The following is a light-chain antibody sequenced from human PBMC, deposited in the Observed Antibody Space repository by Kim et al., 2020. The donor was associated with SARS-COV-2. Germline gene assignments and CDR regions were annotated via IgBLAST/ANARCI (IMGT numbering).Light chain of an antibody. CDR2: AAS. Sequence: ASVGDRVTITCRASQGISNNLAWYQQRPGKVPRLLIYAASTLQSEVPSRFSGSGSGTEFTLTISSLQPEDVATYYCQKYNNDPFTFGLGTKVDI. V-gene: IGKV1-27*01. J-gene: IGKJ3*01. CDR1: QGISNN. CDR3: QKYNNDPFT.